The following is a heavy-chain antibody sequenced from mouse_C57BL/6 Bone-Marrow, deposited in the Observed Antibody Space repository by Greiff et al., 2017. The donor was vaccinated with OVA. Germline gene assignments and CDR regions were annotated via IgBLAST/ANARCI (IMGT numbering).Heavy chain of an antibody. Sequence: EVKVVESGGGLVKPGGSLKLSCAASGFTFSSYAMSWVRQTPEKRLEWVATISDGGSYTYYPDNVKGRFTISRDNAKNNLYLQMSHLKSEDTAMYYCGPHAMDYWGQGTSVTVSS. V-gene: IGHV5-4*03. CDR3: GPHAMDY. CDR2: ISDGGSYT. J-gene: IGHJ4*01. CDR1: GFTFSSYA.